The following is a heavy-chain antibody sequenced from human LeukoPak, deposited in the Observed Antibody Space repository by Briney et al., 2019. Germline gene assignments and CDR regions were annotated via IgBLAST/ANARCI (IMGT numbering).Heavy chain of an antibody. CDR1: GGSFSGYY. J-gene: IGHJ4*02. Sequence: SETLSLTCAVYGGSFSGYYWSWVRQPPGKGLEWIGEINHSGSTNYNPSLKSRVTISVDTSKNQFSLKLSSVTAADTAVYYCAGERPPPLGYCSSTSGSGGYWGQGTLVTVSS. D-gene: IGHD2-2*01. CDR3: AGERPPPLGYCSSTSGSGGY. V-gene: IGHV4-34*01. CDR2: INHSGST.